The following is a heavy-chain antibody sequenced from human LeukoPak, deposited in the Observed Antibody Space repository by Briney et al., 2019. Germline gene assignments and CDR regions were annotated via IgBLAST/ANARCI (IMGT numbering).Heavy chain of an antibody. Sequence: GGSLRLSCAASGFTFSSYSMNWVRQAPGKGLEWVSYISSSSSTIYYADSVKGRFTISRDNAKNSLYLQMNSLRAEDTAVYYCARDLLTHNDFWSGYYTDWGQGTLVTVSS. V-gene: IGHV3-48*04. CDR1: GFTFSSYS. D-gene: IGHD3-3*01. J-gene: IGHJ4*02. CDR3: ARDLLTHNDFWSGYYTD. CDR2: ISSSSSTI.